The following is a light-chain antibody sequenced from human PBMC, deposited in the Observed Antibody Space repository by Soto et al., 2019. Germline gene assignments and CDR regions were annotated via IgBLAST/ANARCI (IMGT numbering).Light chain of an antibody. J-gene: IGKJ5*01. V-gene: IGKV1-5*01. CDR2: DAT. CDR3: QQYNRLIT. Sequence: DVQMTQSPSTLSASLGDRVTIACRPSQTISSWLAWYQQKPGKAPKLLVYDATSLESGVSSRFSGSGYGTDFTLSINNLQPDDFATYYCQQYNRLITFGQGTRLEIK. CDR1: QTISSW.